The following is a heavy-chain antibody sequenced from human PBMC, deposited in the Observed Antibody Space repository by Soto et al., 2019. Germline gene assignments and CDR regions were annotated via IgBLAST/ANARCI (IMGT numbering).Heavy chain of an antibody. D-gene: IGHD7-27*01. V-gene: IGHV3-30*18. CDR2: ISYDGSNK. J-gene: IGHJ4*02. CDR1: GFTFSSYG. Sequence: QVQLVESGGGVVQPGRSLRLSCAASGFTFSSYGMHWVRQAPGRGLEWVAVISYDGSNKYYADSVKGRFTISRDNSKNTLYLQMNSLRAEDTAVYYCAKGKGWGFDYWGQGTLVTVSS. CDR3: AKGKGWGFDY.